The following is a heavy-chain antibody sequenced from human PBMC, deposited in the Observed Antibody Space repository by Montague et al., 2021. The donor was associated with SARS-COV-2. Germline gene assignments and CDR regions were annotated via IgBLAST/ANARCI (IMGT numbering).Heavy chain of an antibody. Sequence: SETLSLTCAVYGASSSNYYWSWIRQSPGKGLEWVGEINHSGYTDYNPSLESRLTISLDSSKKQFSPKMTSVTAADTAIYYCASAPRYSFGFWAYWGQGTLVSGSS. D-gene: IGHD5-12*01. CDR2: INHSGYT. V-gene: IGHV4-34*01. CDR3: ASAPRYSFGFWAY. J-gene: IGHJ4*02. CDR1: GASSSNYY.